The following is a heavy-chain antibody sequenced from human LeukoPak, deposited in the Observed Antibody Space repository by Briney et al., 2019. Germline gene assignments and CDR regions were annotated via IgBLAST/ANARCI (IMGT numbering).Heavy chain of an antibody. V-gene: IGHV1-2*02. Sequence: ASVKVSCKASGYTFTGYYMHWVRPAPGQGLEWMGWINPNSGGTNYAQKFQGRVTMTRDTSISTAYMELSRLRSDDTAVYYCARVPFRDSSSWYYFDYWGQGTLVTVSS. CDR2: INPNSGGT. D-gene: IGHD6-13*01. J-gene: IGHJ4*02. CDR3: ARVPFRDSSSWYYFDY. CDR1: GYTFTGYY.